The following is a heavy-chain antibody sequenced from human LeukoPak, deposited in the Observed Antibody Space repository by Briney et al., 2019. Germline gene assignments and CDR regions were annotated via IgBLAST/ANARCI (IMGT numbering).Heavy chain of an antibody. CDR2: INHNGVT. J-gene: IGHJ5*02. V-gene: IGHV4-34*01. CDR1: GGSFSGFS. Sequence: SETLSLTCDVSGGSFSGFSWSWIRQSPVKGLTWIGNINHNGVTKYNPSLESRVTISLDTSKSQFSLKISSVTAADTALYYCARGGLAGVVYRFDPWGQGTLVTVSS. CDR3: ARGGLAGVVYRFDP. D-gene: IGHD3-10*01.